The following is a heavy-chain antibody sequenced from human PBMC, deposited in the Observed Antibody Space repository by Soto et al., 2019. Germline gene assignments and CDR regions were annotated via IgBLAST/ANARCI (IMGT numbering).Heavy chain of an antibody. J-gene: IGHJ6*01. V-gene: IGHV1-69*01. Sequence: QVQLVQSGAEVKNPGSSVRVSCTASGGTFNTHAISWVRQTPGQGVEGMGGRISVFTAANYAPKFQGRLIITADEFSNTTHMELTSLTFEDSAVYYCARDNLPYKSGPGAHYYSLDVWGQGTTVTVSS. CDR1: GGTFNTHA. CDR3: ARDNLPYKSGPGAHYYSLDV. CDR2: RISVFTAA. D-gene: IGHD3-3*01.